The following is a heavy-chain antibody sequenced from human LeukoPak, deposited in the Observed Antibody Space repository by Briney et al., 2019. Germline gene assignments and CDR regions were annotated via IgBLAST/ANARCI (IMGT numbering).Heavy chain of an antibody. CDR3: AKGVAAAASAEYFQH. Sequence: SGGSLRLSCAASGFTFSSYAMSWVRQAPGRGLEWVSAISGSGGSTYYADSVKGRLTISRDNSKNTLYLQMNSLRAEDTAVYDCAKGVAAAASAEYFQHWGQGTLVTVSS. CDR1: GFTFSSYA. CDR2: ISGSGGST. D-gene: IGHD6-13*01. J-gene: IGHJ1*01. V-gene: IGHV3-23*01.